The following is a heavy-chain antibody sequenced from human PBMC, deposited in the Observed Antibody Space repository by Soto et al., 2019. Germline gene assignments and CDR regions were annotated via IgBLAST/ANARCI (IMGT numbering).Heavy chain of an antibody. CDR2: INHSGST. Sequence: SETMSLTCAVYGGSFSGYYWSWIRQPPGKGLEWIGEINHSGSTNYNPSLKSRVTISVDTSKNQFSLKLSSVTAADTAVYYCARPAKSDFWSGYYSNWFDPWGQGTLVTVSS. CDR3: ARPAKSDFWSGYYSNWFDP. D-gene: IGHD3-3*01. V-gene: IGHV4-34*01. CDR1: GGSFSGYY. J-gene: IGHJ5*02.